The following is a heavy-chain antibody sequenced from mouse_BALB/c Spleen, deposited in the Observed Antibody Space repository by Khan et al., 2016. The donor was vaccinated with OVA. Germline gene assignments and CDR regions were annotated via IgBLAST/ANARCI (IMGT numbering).Heavy chain of an antibody. CDR1: GFTFSTYG. J-gene: IGHJ3*01. V-gene: IGHV5-6*01. CDR2: ISSGGSYT. Sequence: EVQLVESGGDLVKPEGSLKLSCAASGFTFSTYGMSWVRQTPDKRLEWVATISSGGSYTYYPASVKGRFTISRDNAKNTLYLQMSSLKSEDTAMFYCARLAYYYDSEGFAYWGQGTLVTVSA. CDR3: ARLAYYYDSEGFAY. D-gene: IGHD1-1*01.